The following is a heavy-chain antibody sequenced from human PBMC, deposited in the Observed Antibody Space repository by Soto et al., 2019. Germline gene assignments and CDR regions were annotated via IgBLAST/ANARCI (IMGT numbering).Heavy chain of an antibody. V-gene: IGHV4-39*02. J-gene: IGHJ5*02. CDR1: GASISSSSYF. CDR3: SRRAPEGFDP. Sequence: QLQLQESGPGLAKPSETLSLNCTVSGASISSSSYFWAWIRRTPGKGLEWIASIDYRGTTYKNPSLKSRVTISLDTSQNHFSLNRGSVTAADTALYYCSRRAPEGFDPWGQGTLVTVSS. CDR2: IDYRGTT.